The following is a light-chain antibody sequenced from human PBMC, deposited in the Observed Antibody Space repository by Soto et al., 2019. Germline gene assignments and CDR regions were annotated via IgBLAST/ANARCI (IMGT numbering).Light chain of an antibody. V-gene: IGKV3-15*01. J-gene: IGKJ5*01. CDR3: QQYNNWPPVT. Sequence: EIVMTQSPATLSVSPGERATLSCRASQRVSSNLAWYQQKPGQAPRLLMYGASTRASGIPDRFSGSGSGTEFTLTISSLQSEDFAVYYCQQYNNWPPVTFGQGTRLEIK. CDR2: GAS. CDR1: QRVSSN.